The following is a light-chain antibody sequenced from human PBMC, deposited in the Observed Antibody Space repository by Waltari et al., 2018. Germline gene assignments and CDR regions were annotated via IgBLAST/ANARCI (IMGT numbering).Light chain of an antibody. CDR3: GTWDSRLSIGV. J-gene: IGLJ2*01. CDR1: TSNIGNNY. Sequence: QSALTQPPSVSAAPGQQVTISCSGITSNIGNNYVSWYQYLPGRGPKLLIYYNKKRPTGIPERFSGSKSGTSATLVITGIQTGDEAEYYCGTWDSRLSIGVFGGGTKLTVL. CDR2: YNK. V-gene: IGLV1-51*01.